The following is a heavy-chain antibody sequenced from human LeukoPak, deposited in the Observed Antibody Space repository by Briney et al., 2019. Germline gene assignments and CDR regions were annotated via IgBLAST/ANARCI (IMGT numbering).Heavy chain of an antibody. V-gene: IGHV5-51*01. CDR3: ARHLGSAISPVGYCDY. D-gene: IGHD7-27*01. J-gene: IGHJ4*02. CDR1: GYSFTSYW. Sequence: GESLNISCKGSGYSFTSYWIGWVRQMPGKGLEWMGIIYPGDSDTRYSPSFQGQVTISADKSISTAYLQWSSLKASDTAMYYCARHLGSAISPVGYCDYWGQGTLVTVSS. CDR2: IYPGDSDT.